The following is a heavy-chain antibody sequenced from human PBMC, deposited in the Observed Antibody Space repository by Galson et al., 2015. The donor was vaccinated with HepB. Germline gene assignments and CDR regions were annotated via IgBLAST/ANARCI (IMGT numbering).Heavy chain of an antibody. D-gene: IGHD1-26*01. V-gene: IGHV3-23*01. J-gene: IGHJ4*02. CDR1: GFTFSSYA. Sequence: SLRLSCAASGFTFSSYAMSWVRRAPGKGLEWVSAISGSGETTYFAESVKGRFTISRDNSKNTLYLQMNSLRVEDTAVYYCARDMNWGGSYLARGFDYWGQGTLVTVSS. CDR3: ARDMNWGGSYLARGFDY. CDR2: ISGSGETT.